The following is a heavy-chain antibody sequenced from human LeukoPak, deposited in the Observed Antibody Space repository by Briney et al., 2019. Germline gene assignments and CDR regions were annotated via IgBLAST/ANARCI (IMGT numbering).Heavy chain of an antibody. V-gene: IGHV3-30-3*01. CDR3: RGGGPYYFDY. D-gene: IGHD4-23*01. J-gene: IGHJ4*02. CDR1: GFTFSSYA. Sequence: GGSLRLSCAASGFTFSSYAMHWVRQAPGKGLEWVAVISYDGSNKYYADSVKGRFTISRDNSKNTPYLQMNSLRAEDTAVYYCRGGGPYYFDYWGQGTLVTVSS. CDR2: ISYDGSNK.